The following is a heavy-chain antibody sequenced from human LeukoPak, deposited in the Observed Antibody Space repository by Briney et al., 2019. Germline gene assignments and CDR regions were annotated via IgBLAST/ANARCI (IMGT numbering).Heavy chain of an antibody. J-gene: IGHJ4*02. CDR3: ARYCSSTSCSHPYYFDY. Sequence: GGSLRLSCAASGFTFSSYSMNWVRQAPGKGLEWVSSISSSSSYIYYADSVKGRFTISRDNAKNSLYLQMNSLRAEDTAVYYCARYCSSTSCSHPYYFDYWGQGTLVTVSS. D-gene: IGHD2-2*01. CDR2: ISSSSSYI. V-gene: IGHV3-21*04. CDR1: GFTFSSYS.